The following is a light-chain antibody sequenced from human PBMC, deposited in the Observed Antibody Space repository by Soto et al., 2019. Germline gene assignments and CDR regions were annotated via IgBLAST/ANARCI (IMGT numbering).Light chain of an antibody. J-gene: IGKJ4*01. Sequence: EIVLTQSPGTLSLSPGERATLSCRASQTVSSSYLAWYQQKPGQAPRLLISDASSRATGIPDRFSGSGSGTDFTLTISRLEPADFAVYYCQQYGGSPLTFGGGTKVEVK. CDR2: DAS. CDR1: QTVSSSY. V-gene: IGKV3-20*01. CDR3: QQYGGSPLT.